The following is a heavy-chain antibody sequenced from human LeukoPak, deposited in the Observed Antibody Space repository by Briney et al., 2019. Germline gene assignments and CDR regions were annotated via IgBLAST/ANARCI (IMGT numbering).Heavy chain of an antibody. J-gene: IGHJ4*02. Sequence: PSETLSLTCNVSGGSISSGDYYWRWLRQPPGKGLEWIGYIYYSGSTYYNPSLKSRVTISVDTSKNQFSLKLSSVTAADTAVYCCARDVMYYDSWSGYYAGIGLYDDWGQGTLVTVSS. CDR3: ARDVMYYDSWSGYYAGIGLYDD. V-gene: IGHV4-30-4*08. CDR1: GGSISSGDYY. CDR2: IYYSGST. D-gene: IGHD3-3*01.